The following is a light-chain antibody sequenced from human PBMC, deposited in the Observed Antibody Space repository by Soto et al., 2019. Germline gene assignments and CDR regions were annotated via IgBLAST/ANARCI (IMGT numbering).Light chain of an antibody. CDR2: EVS. V-gene: IGLV2-14*03. CDR1: SSDIGSYNY. Sequence: QSALTQPASVSGSPGQSISISCTGTSSDIGSYNYVSWYQQHPGKAPKLIIYEVSNRPSGVSIRFSGSKSGNTASLTISGLQAEDEADYYCSSYTSSTFYVFGTGTKLTVL. J-gene: IGLJ1*01. CDR3: SSYTSSTFYV.